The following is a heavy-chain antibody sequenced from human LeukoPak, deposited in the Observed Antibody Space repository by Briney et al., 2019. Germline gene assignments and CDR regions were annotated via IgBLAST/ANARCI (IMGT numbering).Heavy chain of an antibody. CDR2: IHYSGNT. CDR1: GGSISSYY. CDR3: ARLRVVDATVDAFDV. D-gene: IGHD2-15*01. Sequence: PSETLSLTCTVSGGSISSYYWSWIRQPPGKGLEWIGYIHYSGNTNNNPSLMNRVTISLDSSKNQFSLNLTSVTAADTAVYYCARLRVVDATVDAFDVWGQGAMVTVSS. J-gene: IGHJ3*01. V-gene: IGHV4-59*08.